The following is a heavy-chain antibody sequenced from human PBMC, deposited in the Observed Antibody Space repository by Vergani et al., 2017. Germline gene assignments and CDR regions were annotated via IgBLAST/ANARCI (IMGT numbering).Heavy chain of an antibody. Sequence: QVQLQESGPGLVKPSQTLSLTCTVSGGSISSGYYWGWIRQPPGKGLEWIGSIYHSGSTYYNPSLKSRVTISVDTSKNQFSLKLSSVTAADTAVYYCARQERWTGFDYWGQGTLVTVSS. CDR3: ARQERWTGFDY. CDR2: IYHSGST. J-gene: IGHJ4*02. CDR1: GGSISSGYY. V-gene: IGHV4-38-2*02. D-gene: IGHD5-24*01.